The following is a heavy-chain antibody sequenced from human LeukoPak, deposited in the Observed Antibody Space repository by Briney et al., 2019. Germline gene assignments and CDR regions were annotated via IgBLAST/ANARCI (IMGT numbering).Heavy chain of an antibody. CDR1: GGTFSSYA. V-gene: IGHV1-69*04. CDR2: IIPILGIA. CDR3: ARADEMAPDY. Sequence: SVKVSCKASGGTFSSYAISWVRQAPGQGLEWMGRIIPILGIANCAQKFQGRVTITADKSTSTAYMELSSLSSEDTAVYYCARADEMAPDYWGQGTLVTVSS. J-gene: IGHJ4*02. D-gene: IGHD5-24*01.